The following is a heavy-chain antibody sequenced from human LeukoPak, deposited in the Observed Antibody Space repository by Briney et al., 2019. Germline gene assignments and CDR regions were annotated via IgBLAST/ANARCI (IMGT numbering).Heavy chain of an antibody. V-gene: IGHV4-59*08. CDR3: ARHGIAAAGTWFDP. Sequence: SETLSLTCTVSVGSISSYYWSWIRQPPGKGLEWIGYIYYSGSTNYNPSLKSRVTISVDTSKNQFSLKLSSVTAADTAVYYCARHGIAAAGTWFDPWGQGTLVTVSS. D-gene: IGHD6-13*01. J-gene: IGHJ5*02. CDR2: IYYSGST. CDR1: VGSISSYY.